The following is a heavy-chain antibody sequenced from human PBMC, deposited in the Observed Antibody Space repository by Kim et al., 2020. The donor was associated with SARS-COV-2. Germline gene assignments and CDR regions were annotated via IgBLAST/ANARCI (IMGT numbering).Heavy chain of an antibody. CDR2: IYYSGST. Sequence: SETLSLTCTVSGGSISSGGYYWSWIRQHPGKGLEWIGYIYYSGSTYYNPSLKSRVTISVDTSKNQFSLKLSSVTAADTAVYYCARVWFGELSTTEPWGQGNLVTVSA. D-gene: IGHD3-10*01. J-gene: IGHJ5*02. CDR3: ARVWFGELSTTEP. V-gene: IGHV4-31*03. CDR1: GGSISSGGYY.